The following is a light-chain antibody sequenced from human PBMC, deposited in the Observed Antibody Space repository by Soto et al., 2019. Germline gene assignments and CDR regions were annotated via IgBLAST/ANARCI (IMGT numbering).Light chain of an antibody. CDR3: QQRGNWPWLT. V-gene: IGKV3-11*01. CDR2: DAS. J-gene: IGKJ4*01. CDR1: RSVNNY. Sequence: EIVLRQSPGTLSLSPGARATLSCRASRSVNNYLAWYQQRPGQAPRLLIYDASNRATGIPARFSGSGSGTDFTLTISSIEPEDSAVYSCQQRGNWPWLTVGGGTRVEIK.